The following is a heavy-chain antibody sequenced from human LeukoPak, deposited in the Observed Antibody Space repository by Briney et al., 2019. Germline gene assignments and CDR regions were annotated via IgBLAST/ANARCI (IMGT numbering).Heavy chain of an antibody. D-gene: IGHD2-21*02. V-gene: IGHV3-30*02. Sequence: GGSLRLSCAAFGFTFSSYGMHWVRQAPGKGLEWVTFVRFDGNNKYYADSVKGRFAISRDNSKNTLYLQMNSLRAEDTAVYYCARSAVRGLPVLGYWGQGTLVTVSS. J-gene: IGHJ4*02. CDR2: VRFDGNNK. CDR1: GFTFSSYG. CDR3: ARSAVRGLPVLGY.